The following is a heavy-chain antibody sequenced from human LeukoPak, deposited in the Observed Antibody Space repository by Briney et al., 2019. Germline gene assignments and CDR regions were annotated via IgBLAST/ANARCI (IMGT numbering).Heavy chain of an antibody. CDR1: GGSISSSSYY. J-gene: IGHJ3*02. V-gene: IGHV4-39*07. CDR2: IYYSGST. Sequence: SETLSLTCTVSGGSISSSSYYWGWIRQPPGKGLEWIGSIYYSGSTYYNPSLESRVTISVDTSKNQFSLKLSSVTAADTAVYYCARDLRVPKAFDIWGQGTMVTVSS. CDR3: ARDLRVPKAFDI.